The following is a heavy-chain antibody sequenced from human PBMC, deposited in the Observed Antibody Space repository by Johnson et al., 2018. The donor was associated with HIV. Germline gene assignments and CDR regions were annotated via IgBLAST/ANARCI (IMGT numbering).Heavy chain of an antibody. J-gene: IGHJ3*02. D-gene: IGHD7-27*01. CDR1: GFTFDDYG. V-gene: IGHV3-30*03. CDR2: ISSDGSNK. Sequence: QVQLVESGGGVVRPGGSLRLSCAASGFTFDDYGMSWVRQAPGKGLEWVAVISSDGSNKYYADSVKGRFTISRDNAKNSLYLQMNSLRAEDTAVYYCAREGTWGSKDAFEIWGQGTMVTVAS. CDR3: AREGTWGSKDAFEI.